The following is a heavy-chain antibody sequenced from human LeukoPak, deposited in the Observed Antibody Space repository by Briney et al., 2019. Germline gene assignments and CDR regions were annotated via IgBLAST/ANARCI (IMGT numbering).Heavy chain of an antibody. CDR2: INPNSGGT. J-gene: IGHJ4*02. V-gene: IGHV1-2*06. D-gene: IGHD1-26*01. CDR1: GYTFTGYY. Sequence: ASVKVSCKASGYTFTGYYMHWARQAPGQGLEWMGRINPNSGGTNYAQKFQGRVTMTRDTSISTAYMELSRLRSDDTAVYYCARLKKSGSYAYFDYWGQGTLVTVSS. CDR3: ARLKKSGSYAYFDY.